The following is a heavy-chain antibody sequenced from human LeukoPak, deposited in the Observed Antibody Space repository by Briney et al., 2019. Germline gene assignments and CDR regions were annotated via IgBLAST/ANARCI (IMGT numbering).Heavy chain of an antibody. Sequence: GGSLRLSCAAPGFTFDDYAMHWVRQAPGKGLGWVSGISWNSGTKGYADSVKGRFTISRDNAKNSLYLQMNSLRGEDAALYYCAVLHYYAMDVWGQGTTVTVSS. V-gene: IGHV3-9*01. D-gene: IGHD2-8*01. CDR2: ISWNSGTK. CDR1: GFTFDDYA. J-gene: IGHJ6*02. CDR3: AVLHYYAMDV.